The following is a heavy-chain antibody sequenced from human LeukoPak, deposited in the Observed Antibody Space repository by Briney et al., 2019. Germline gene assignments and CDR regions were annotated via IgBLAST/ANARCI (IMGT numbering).Heavy chain of an antibody. CDR2: ISSSGSTI. V-gene: IGHV3-48*03. CDR1: GFTFSSYE. Sequence: GGSLRLSCAASGFTFSSYEMNWVRQAPGKGLEWVSYISSSGSTIYYADSVKGRFTISRDNAKNSLYLQMNSLRAEDTAVYYCAREGNSGSYTPYYYYMDVWGKGTTVTISS. CDR3: AREGNSGSYTPYYYYMDV. D-gene: IGHD1-26*01. J-gene: IGHJ6*03.